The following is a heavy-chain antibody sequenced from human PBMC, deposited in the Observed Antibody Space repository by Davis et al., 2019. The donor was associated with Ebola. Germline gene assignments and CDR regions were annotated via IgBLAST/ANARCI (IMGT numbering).Heavy chain of an antibody. Sequence: GESLKISCAASGFTFSGSAMHWVRQASGKGLEWVGRIRSKANSYATAYAASVKGRFTISRDDSKNTAYLQMNSLKTEDTAVYYCTTQWYRNWGQGTLVTVSS. D-gene: IGHD6-19*01. J-gene: IGHJ4*02. V-gene: IGHV3-73*01. CDR1: GFTFSGSA. CDR2: IRSKANSYAT. CDR3: TTQWYRN.